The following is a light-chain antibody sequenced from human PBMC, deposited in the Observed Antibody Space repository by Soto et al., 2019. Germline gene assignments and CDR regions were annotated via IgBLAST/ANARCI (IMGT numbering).Light chain of an antibody. CDR3: QQSDDLPT. V-gene: IGKV1-33*01. CDR1: QDINNY. J-gene: IGKJ5*01. Sequence: IHLTQSPSSLSASVGDRVTITCQASQDINNYVNWYQQKAGTAPNLLIYDASTLKPGVPSRFSGSGSGTDFTFTISSLQPEDFATYFCQQSDDLPTFGQGTRLEIK. CDR2: DAS.